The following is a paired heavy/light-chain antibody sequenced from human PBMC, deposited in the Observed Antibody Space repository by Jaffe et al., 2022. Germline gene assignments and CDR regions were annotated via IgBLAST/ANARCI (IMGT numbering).Light chain of an antibody. CDR2: GAS. CDR1: QSVSSSY. J-gene: IGKJ4*01. Sequence: EIVLTQSPGTLSLSPGERATLSCRASQSVSSSYLAWYQQKPGQAPRLLIYGASSRATGIPDRFSGSGSGTDFTLTISRLEPEDFAVYYCQQYGSSHITFGGGTKVEIK. V-gene: IGKV3-20*01. CDR3: QQYGSSHIT.
Heavy chain of an antibody. D-gene: IGHD5-18*01. CDR1: GFTFSSYS. V-gene: IGHV3-21*01. CDR2: ISSSSSYI. J-gene: IGHJ3*02. Sequence: EVQLVESGGGLVKPGGSLRLSCAASGFTFSSYSMNWVRQAPGKGLEWVSSISSSSSYIYYADSVKGRFTISRDNAKNSLYLQMNSLRAEDTAVYYCARDSGYSYGYPTDAFDIWGQGTMVTVSS. CDR3: ARDSGYSYGYPTDAFDI.